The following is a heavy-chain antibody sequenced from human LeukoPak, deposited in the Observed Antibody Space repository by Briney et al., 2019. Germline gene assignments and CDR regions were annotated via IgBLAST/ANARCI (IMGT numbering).Heavy chain of an antibody. V-gene: IGHV3-15*01. Sequence: GGSLRLSCAASGFTFSNAWMSWVRQAPGKGLEWDGRIKSKTDGGTTDYAAPVKGRFTISRDDSKNTLYLQMNSLKTEDTAVYNCTTEDNYDILTGYYGYGMDVWGQGTTVTVSS. CDR3: TTEDNYDILTGYYGYGMDV. J-gene: IGHJ6*02. D-gene: IGHD3-9*01. CDR2: IKSKTDGGTT. CDR1: GFTFSNAW.